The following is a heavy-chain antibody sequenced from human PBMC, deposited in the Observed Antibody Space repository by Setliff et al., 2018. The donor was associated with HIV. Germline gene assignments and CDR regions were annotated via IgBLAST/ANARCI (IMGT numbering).Heavy chain of an antibody. CDR1: GGSISSSNW. D-gene: IGHD5-12*01. J-gene: IGHJ4*02. Sequence: PSETLSLTCAVSGGSISSSNWWSWVRQPPGKGLEWIGEIYFSGHTNYNPSLKSRVTLSLDNSKNQFSLKLTSVTAADTAVYYCARQPLYNDYDWRSYYFDYWGQGSLVTVSS. CDR3: ARQPLYNDYDWRSYYFDY. V-gene: IGHV4-4*02. CDR2: IYFSGHT.